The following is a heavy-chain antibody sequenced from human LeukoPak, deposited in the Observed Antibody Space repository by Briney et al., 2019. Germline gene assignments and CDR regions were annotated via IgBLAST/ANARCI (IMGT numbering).Heavy chain of an antibody. D-gene: IGHD4-11*01. Sequence: SETLSLTCTVSGGSISSSYWSWIRQPPVKGLEWIGYIYYSGSTSYNPSLKSRVTISVDTSKNQFSLKLNSVTAADTAVYYCARQGPLTTAVTTRTNPFDYWGQGTLVTVSS. V-gene: IGHV4-59*08. CDR2: IYYSGST. J-gene: IGHJ4*02. CDR3: ARQGPLTTAVTTRTNPFDY. CDR1: GGSISSSY.